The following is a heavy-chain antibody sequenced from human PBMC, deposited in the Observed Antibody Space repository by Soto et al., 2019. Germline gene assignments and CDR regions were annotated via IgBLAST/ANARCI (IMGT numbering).Heavy chain of an antibody. Sequence: EVQVVQSGGGLAQPGGSLRLSCAVSGFTFSDHHMDWVRQAPGKGPEWVGRSRKKADSYTAEYAASVKGRFTISRDESNNSLYLQMNGLKTEDTAVYFCACDYRDFGGQGTLVTVSS. V-gene: IGHV3-72*01. J-gene: IGHJ4*02. CDR3: ACDYRDF. CDR1: GFTFSDHH. CDR2: SRKKADSYTA. D-gene: IGHD4-17*01.